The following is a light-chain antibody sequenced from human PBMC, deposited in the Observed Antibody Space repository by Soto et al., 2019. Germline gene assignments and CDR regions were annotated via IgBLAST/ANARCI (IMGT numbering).Light chain of an antibody. J-gene: IGKJ4*01. CDR2: GAS. CDR3: QQYGSSPLT. V-gene: IGKV3-20*01. Sequence: IVLTQSPGTLSLSPGERATLSCRASQSVSSTYLAWYQQKPGQAPRLLIYGASSRATGTPDRFSGSGSGTEFTLTISRLAPEDFAVYYWQQYGSSPLTFGGGTKVEIK. CDR1: QSVSSTY.